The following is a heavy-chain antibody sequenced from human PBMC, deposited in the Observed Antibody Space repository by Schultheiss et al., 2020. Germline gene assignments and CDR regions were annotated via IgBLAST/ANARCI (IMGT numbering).Heavy chain of an antibody. V-gene: IGHV1-2*02. CDR3: ARDVGQWLVLEFYYFDY. D-gene: IGHD6-19*01. J-gene: IGHJ4*02. CDR1: GYTFTGYY. CDR2: INPNSGGT. Sequence: ASVKVSCKASGYTFTGYYMHWVRQAPGQGLEWMGWINPNSGGTNYAQKFKGRVTMTRDTSISTAYMELSRLRSDDTAVYYCARDVGQWLVLEFYYFDYWGEGTRVTV.